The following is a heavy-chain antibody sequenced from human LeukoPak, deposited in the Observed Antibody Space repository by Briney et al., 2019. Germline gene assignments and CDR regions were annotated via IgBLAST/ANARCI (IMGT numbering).Heavy chain of an antibody. D-gene: IGHD4-23*01. J-gene: IGHJ4*02. CDR2: ITWDGGYI. CDR1: GFTFTSYT. CDR3: ARDLLDYGGNSETWGY. V-gene: IGHV3-21*01. Sequence: PGGSLRLSCAASGFTFTSYTMHWVRQAPGKGLEWVSLITWDGGYIYYADSVKGRFTISRDNAKNSLYLQMNSLRAEDTAVYYCARDLLDYGGNSETWGYWGQGTLVTVSS.